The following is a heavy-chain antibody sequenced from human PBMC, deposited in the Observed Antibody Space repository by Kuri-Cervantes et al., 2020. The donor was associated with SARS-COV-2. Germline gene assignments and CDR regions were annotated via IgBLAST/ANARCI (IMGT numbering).Heavy chain of an antibody. CDR1: GFTFSSYW. CDR2: IKQDGSEK. D-gene: IGHD2-21*01. J-gene: IGHJ4*02. Sequence: LSLTCAASGFTFSSYWMSWVRQAPGKGLEWVANIKQDGSEKYYVDSVKGRFTISRDNAKNSLYLQMNSLRAEDTAVYYCARGDVFPDYWGQGTLVTVSS. V-gene: IGHV3-7*05. CDR3: ARGDVFPDY.